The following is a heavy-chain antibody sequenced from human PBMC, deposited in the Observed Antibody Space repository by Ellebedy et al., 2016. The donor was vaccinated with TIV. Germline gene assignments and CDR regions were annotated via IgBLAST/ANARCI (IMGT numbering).Heavy chain of an antibody. D-gene: IGHD3-16*02. CDR3: AREGIIGGPTEKSFDF. CDR1: GYTFSAYF. Sequence: ASVKVSCXDSGYTFSAYFIHWVRQAPGQGPEWMGWINRISGDTNYAQTFQGRVTVTRDTSISTAYMELNSLKSDDTAVYYCAREGIIGGPTEKSFDFWGQGTLVTVSS. CDR2: INRISGDT. J-gene: IGHJ4*02. V-gene: IGHV1-2*02.